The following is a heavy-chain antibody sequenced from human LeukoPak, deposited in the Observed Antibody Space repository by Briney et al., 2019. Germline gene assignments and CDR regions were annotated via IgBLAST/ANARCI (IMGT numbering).Heavy chain of an antibody. CDR1: GYTFTGYH. V-gene: IGHV1-2*06. Sequence: ASVKVSCKASGYTFTGYHMQWVRQAPGQGLEWMGRINPNSGGTNYAQKFQGRVTMTRDTSISTAYMELSRLRSDDTAVYYCARETIAAAGIDYWGQGTLVTVSS. D-gene: IGHD6-13*01. CDR3: ARETIAAAGIDY. CDR2: INPNSGGT. J-gene: IGHJ4*02.